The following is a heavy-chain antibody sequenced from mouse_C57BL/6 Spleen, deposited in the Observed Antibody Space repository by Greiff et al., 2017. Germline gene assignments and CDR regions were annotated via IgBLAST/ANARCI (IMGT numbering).Heavy chain of an antibody. CDR3: ARGGTTVVAPYYYAMDY. V-gene: IGHV5-6*01. Sequence: EVQVVESGGDLVKPGGSLKLSCAASGFTFSSYGMSWVRQTPDKRLEWVATISSGGSYTYYPDSVKGRFTISRDNAKNTLYLQMSSLKSEDTAMYYCARGGTTVVAPYYYAMDYWGQGTSVTVSS. CDR2: ISSGGSYT. D-gene: IGHD1-1*01. J-gene: IGHJ4*01. CDR1: GFTFSSYG.